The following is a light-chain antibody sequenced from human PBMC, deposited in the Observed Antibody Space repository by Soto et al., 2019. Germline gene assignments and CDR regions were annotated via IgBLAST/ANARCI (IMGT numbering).Light chain of an antibody. V-gene: IGKV1-39*01. CDR2: AAS. CDR3: QQSYNTPQT. CDR1: QSISSY. J-gene: IGKJ1*01. Sequence: DIQMTQSPSSLSASVGDRVTITCRASQSISSYLNWYQQKPGKAPKLLIYAASNLQSGVPSRISGSGSGTDFTLTISSLQPEDFATYNCQQSYNTPQTFGQGTKVQIK.